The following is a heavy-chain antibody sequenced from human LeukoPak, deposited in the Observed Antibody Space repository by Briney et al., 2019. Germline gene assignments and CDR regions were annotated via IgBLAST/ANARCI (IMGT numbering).Heavy chain of an antibody. J-gene: IGHJ4*02. CDR2: ISWNSGSI. Sequence: PGGSLRLSCAASGFTFDDYAMHWVRQAPGKGLEWVSGISWNSGSIGYADSVKGRFTISRDNAKNSLYLQMNSLRAEDTAVYYCARSPSWAVAGSDFDYWGQGTLVTVSS. D-gene: IGHD6-19*01. CDR1: GFTFDDYA. V-gene: IGHV3-9*01. CDR3: ARSPSWAVAGSDFDY.